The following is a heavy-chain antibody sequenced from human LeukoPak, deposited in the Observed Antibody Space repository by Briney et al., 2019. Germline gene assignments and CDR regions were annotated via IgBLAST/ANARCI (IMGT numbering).Heavy chain of an antibody. D-gene: IGHD5-12*01. Sequence: SVKVSCKASGGTFSRHAISRVRQAPGQGLEWMGGIIPIFGTANYAPKFQGRVTITADESTSTAYMELSSLRSEDTAVYYCARVWLRRTNWFDPWGQGTLVTVSS. J-gene: IGHJ5*02. CDR1: GGTFSRHA. V-gene: IGHV1-69*01. CDR3: ARVWLRRTNWFDP. CDR2: IIPIFGTA.